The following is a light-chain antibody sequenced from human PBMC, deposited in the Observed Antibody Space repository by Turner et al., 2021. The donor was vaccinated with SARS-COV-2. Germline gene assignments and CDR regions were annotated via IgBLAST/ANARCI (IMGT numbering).Light chain of an antibody. CDR2: AAS. Sequence: DIQITQSPSSVSASVGDRVTIACRASQGISSWLAWLQQKPGKAPKLLIYAASSLHSGVPSRFSGSGSGTDFTLTISSLQPEDFATYYCQQANSFPPTFGQGTKLEIK. CDR1: QGISSW. J-gene: IGKJ2*01. V-gene: IGKV1D-12*01. CDR3: QQANSFPPT.